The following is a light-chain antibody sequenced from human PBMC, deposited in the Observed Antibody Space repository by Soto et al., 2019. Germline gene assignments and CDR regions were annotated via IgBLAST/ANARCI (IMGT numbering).Light chain of an antibody. CDR2: AAS. J-gene: IGKJ5*01. V-gene: IGKV1-39*01. CDR1: QSISRN. CDR3: QQSFTTASIT. Sequence: DIQMTQSPSSLSASVGDRVTITCRASQSISRNLNWYQHKPGKAPKLLIYAASNLQNGVPSRFRGGGSGTEFTLSINSLQPEDFGTYYCQQSFTTASITFGQGTRLEIK.